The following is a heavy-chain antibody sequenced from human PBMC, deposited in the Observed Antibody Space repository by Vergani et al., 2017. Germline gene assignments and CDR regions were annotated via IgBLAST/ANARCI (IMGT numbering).Heavy chain of an antibody. CDR1: GGSISSYY. V-gene: IGHV4-59*12. CDR3: ARTYDYDSSGYYGGGAFDI. D-gene: IGHD3-22*01. CDR2: IYYSGST. J-gene: IGHJ3*02. Sequence: QVQLQESGPGLVKPSETLSLTCTVSGGSISSYYWSWIRQPPGKGLEWIGYIYYSGSTNYNPSLKSRVTISVDTSKNQFSLKLSSVTAADTAVYYCARTYDYDSSGYYGGGAFDIWGQGTMVTVSS.